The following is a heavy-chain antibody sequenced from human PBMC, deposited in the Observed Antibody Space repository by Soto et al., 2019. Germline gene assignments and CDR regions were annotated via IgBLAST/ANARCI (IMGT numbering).Heavy chain of an antibody. D-gene: IGHD3-10*01. V-gene: IGHV1-2*04. CDR1: GYTFTGYY. J-gene: IGHJ6*03. CDR3: ARDRQYYYGSGSSYYYMDV. Sequence: ASVKVSFKASGYTFTGYYMHWVRQAPGQGLEWMGWINPNSGGTNYAQKFQGWVTMARDTSISAAYMELSRLRSDDTAVYYCARDRQYYYGSGSSYYYMDVWGKGTTVTVSS. CDR2: INPNSGGT.